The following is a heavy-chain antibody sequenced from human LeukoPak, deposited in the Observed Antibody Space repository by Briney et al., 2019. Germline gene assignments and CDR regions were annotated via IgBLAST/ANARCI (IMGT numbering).Heavy chain of an antibody. CDR3: ARDLQAAAGTSGFDY. Sequence: PGRSLRLSCAASGFTFSSYAMHWVCQAPGKGLEWVAVISYDGSNKYYADSVKGRFTISRDNSKNTLYLQMNSLRAEDTAVYYCARDLQAAAGTSGFDYWGQGTLVTVSS. V-gene: IGHV3-30*04. CDR2: ISYDGSNK. D-gene: IGHD6-13*01. J-gene: IGHJ4*02. CDR1: GFTFSSYA.